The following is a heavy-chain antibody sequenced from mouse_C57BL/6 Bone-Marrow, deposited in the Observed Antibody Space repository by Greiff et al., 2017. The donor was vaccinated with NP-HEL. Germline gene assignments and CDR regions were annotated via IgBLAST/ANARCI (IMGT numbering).Heavy chain of an antibody. CDR3: ARRWFLFAY. V-gene: IGHV1-82*01. Sequence: QVQLQQSGPELVKPGASVKISCKASGYAFSSSWMNWVKQRPGKGLEWIGRIYPGDGDTNYNGKFKGKATLTADKSSSTAYMQLSSLTSEDSAVYLCARRWFLFAYGGQGTVVTVSA. CDR1: GYAFSSSW. J-gene: IGHJ3*01. CDR2: IYPGDGDT. D-gene: IGHD2-3*01.